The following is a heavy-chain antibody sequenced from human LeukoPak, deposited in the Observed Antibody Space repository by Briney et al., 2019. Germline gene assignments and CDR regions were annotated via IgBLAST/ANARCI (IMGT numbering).Heavy chain of an antibody. Sequence: ASVKVSCKASGGTFSSYAISWVRQAPGQGLEWIGGIILIFGIANYAQKFQGRVTITADESTSTAYMELSSLRSEDTAVYYCARDGHEVATISRWYYYYMDVWGKETTVTVSS. CDR3: ARDGHEVATISRWYYYYMDV. J-gene: IGHJ6*03. V-gene: IGHV1-69*13. D-gene: IGHD5-12*01. CDR1: GGTFSSYA. CDR2: IILIFGIA.